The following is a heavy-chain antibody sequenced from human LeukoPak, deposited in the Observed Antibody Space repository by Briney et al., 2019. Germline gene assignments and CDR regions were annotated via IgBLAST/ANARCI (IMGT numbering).Heavy chain of an antibody. CDR3: ARIDPLGFFDQ. Sequence: PSETLSLTCSVSGGFNSRYYWSWVRQPLGKGLEWLGHIFYSGHSNYNASLTSRIRMSVDTSKAQFSLELASVTAADTAVYYCARIDPLGFFDQWGPGILVTVSS. CDR1: GGFNSRYY. D-gene: IGHD6-25*01. V-gene: IGHV4-59*12. J-gene: IGHJ4*02. CDR2: IFYSGHS.